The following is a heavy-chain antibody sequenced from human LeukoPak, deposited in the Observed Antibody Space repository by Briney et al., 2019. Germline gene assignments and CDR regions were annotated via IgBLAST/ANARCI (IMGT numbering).Heavy chain of an antibody. V-gene: IGHV5-51*01. CDR3: ARHSSHTSGWPLDY. Sequence: GESLKISCKGSGDNFNRHWIGWVRQMPGKGLEWMGIIYLGDSDTRYSPSFQGQITISADKSISTAYLQWSSLKASDTAIYYCARHSSHTSGWPLDYWGQGTLVTVSS. CDR2: IYLGDSDT. D-gene: IGHD6-19*01. CDR1: GDNFNRHW. J-gene: IGHJ4*02.